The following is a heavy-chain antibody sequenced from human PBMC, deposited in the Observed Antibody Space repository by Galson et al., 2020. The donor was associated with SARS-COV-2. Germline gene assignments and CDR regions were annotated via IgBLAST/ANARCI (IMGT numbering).Heavy chain of an antibody. J-gene: IGHJ4*02. CDR2: SNPNSGGT. CDR1: GYTFTDYY. V-gene: IGHV1-2*02. CDR3: ARDQGGGSYRLGFDY. D-gene: IGHD1-26*01. Sequence: ASVKVSCKASGYTFTDYYMHWVRQAPGQGLEWMGWSNPNSGGTNYAQKFQGRVTMTRDTYTSTAYMERSRLRSDDTAVYYCARDQGGGSYRLGFDYWGQGTLVTVSS.